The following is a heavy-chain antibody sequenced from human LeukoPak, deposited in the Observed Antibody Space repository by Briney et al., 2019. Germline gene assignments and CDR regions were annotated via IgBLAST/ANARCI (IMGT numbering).Heavy chain of an antibody. CDR1: GYSFRSYW. V-gene: IGHV5-51*01. D-gene: IGHD5-24*01. CDR3: ARARRDGCNQYFDH. Sequence: GESLNIPCQGLGYSFRSYWNAWVRQTPGKGLEWMGIIYPGGSETRFDPSFQGQVTISADTSTSTASLQWCSLWAPDTAMYYYARARRDGCNQYFDHWGQGTLITVSS. CDR2: IYPGGSET. J-gene: IGHJ4*02.